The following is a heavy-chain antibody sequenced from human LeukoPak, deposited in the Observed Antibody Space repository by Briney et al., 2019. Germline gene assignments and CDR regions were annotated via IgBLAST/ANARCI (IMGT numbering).Heavy chain of an antibody. Sequence: PGGSLRLSCAASGFTFSSYAMSWVRQAPGKGLEWVSAISGSGGSTYYADSVKGRFTISRDNSKNTLYLQMNSLRAEDTAVYYCAKGDTVIQWNYYDYWGQGAQVTVSS. CDR1: GFTFSSYA. V-gene: IGHV3-23*01. J-gene: IGHJ4*02. CDR2: ISGSGGST. CDR3: AKGDTVIQWNYYDY. D-gene: IGHD2/OR15-2a*01.